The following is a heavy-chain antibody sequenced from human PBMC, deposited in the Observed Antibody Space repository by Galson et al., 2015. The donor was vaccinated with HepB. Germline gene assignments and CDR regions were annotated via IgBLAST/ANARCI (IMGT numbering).Heavy chain of an antibody. J-gene: IGHJ6*02. CDR2: TYYRSKWYN. Sequence: CAISGDSVSSNSAAWNWTRQSPSRGLEWLGRTYYRSKWYNDYAVSVKSRITINPDTSKNQFSLQLNSVTPEDTAVYYCARDLLGYCSSTSCYGMDVWGQGTTVTVSS. CDR1: GDSVSSNSAA. CDR3: ARDLLGYCSSTSCYGMDV. D-gene: IGHD2-2*03. V-gene: IGHV6-1*01.